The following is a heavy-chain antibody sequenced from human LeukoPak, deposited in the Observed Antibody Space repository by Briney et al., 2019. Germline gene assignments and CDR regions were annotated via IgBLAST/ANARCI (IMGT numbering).Heavy chain of an antibody. D-gene: IGHD3-10*01. CDR1: GFTFSTYT. Sequence: GGPLRLSCAASGFTFSTYTMNWVRQAPGKGLEWVSSISSTSTYIYYADSMKGRFTISRDNSKNSLYLQMNSLRADDTAVYYCARDAGVSDEPFYFAYWGQGTLVTVSS. CDR3: ARDAGVSDEPFYFAY. CDR2: ISSTSTYI. J-gene: IGHJ4*02. V-gene: IGHV3-21*01.